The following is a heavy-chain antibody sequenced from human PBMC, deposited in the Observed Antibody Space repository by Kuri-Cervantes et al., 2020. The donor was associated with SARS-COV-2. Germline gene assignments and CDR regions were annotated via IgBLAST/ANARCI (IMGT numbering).Heavy chain of an antibody. CDR2: ISYDGSNK. D-gene: IGHD2-21*01. CDR1: GFTFSSCV. J-gene: IGHJ4*02. Sequence: GESLKISRAASGFTFSSCVLHWVRQAPGKGLEWVAIISYDGSNKDYADSVKGRFTISRDNSKSTLYLQMNSLRAEDTAVYYCATDRVGVHDNWGQGTLVTVSS. CDR3: ATDRVGVHDN. V-gene: IGHV3-30-3*01.